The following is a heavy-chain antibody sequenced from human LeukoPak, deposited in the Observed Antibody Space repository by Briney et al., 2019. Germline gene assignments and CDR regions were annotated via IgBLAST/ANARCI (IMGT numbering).Heavy chain of an antibody. J-gene: IGHJ4*02. CDR1: GFTFSNYA. V-gene: IGHV3-7*01. CDR3: ARIGYSSSSFDY. CDR2: IKQDGSQT. Sequence: GGSLRLSCAASGFTFSNYAMSWVRQAPGKGLEWVANIKQDGSQTYYVDSVKGRLTISRDNAANSLFLQINSLRAEDTAVYYCARIGYSSSSFDYWGQGTLVIVSS. D-gene: IGHD6-13*01.